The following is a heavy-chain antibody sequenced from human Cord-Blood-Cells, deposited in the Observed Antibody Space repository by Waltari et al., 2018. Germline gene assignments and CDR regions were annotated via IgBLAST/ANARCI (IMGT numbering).Heavy chain of an antibody. J-gene: IGHJ3*02. CDR3: ARDGYNWNAFDI. D-gene: IGHD1-20*01. CDR2: INHSGST. CDR1: GGSFSGYY. V-gene: IGHV4-34*01. Sequence: QVQLQPWGAGLLKPSETLSLTCAVYGGSFSGYYWSWIRQPPGKGLEWIGEINHSGSTNYNPSLKSRVTISVDTSKNQFSLKLSSVTAADTAVYYCARDGYNWNAFDIWGQGTMVTVSS.